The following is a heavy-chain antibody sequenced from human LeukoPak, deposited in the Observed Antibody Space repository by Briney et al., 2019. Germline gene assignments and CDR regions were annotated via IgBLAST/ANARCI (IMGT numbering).Heavy chain of an antibody. D-gene: IGHD6-19*01. J-gene: IGHJ5*02. CDR1: GFTFSTCS. CDR3: SRTPASSCSYWFDP. CDR2: ISPSSNYI. Sequence: PGGSLRLSCAASGFTFSTCSMNWVRQAPGKWLEWVSSISPSSNYIYYADSLKGRFTISRDNAKNSLYLQMNSLRAEDTAVYYCSRTPASSCSYWFDPWGQGTLVTVSS. V-gene: IGHV3-21*01.